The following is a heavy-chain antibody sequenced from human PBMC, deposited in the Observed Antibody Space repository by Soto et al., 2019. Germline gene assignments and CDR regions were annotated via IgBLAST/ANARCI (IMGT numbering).Heavy chain of an antibody. CDR2: INESGST. Sequence: SETLSLTCAVYGGSFSGYYWNWVRQPPGKGLEWIGEINESGSTYYNPSLESRVTISVDKSKNQFSLKLMSLSAADTAVYYCGRLEGLATISYYFDYWGQGALVTASS. J-gene: IGHJ4*02. D-gene: IGHD3-9*01. V-gene: IGHV4-34*01. CDR3: GRLEGLATISYYFDY. CDR1: GGSFSGYY.